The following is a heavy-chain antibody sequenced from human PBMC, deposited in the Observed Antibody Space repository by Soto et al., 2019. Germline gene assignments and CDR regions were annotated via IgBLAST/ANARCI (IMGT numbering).Heavy chain of an antibody. J-gene: IGHJ4*02. Sequence: EVQLLESGGGLVQPGGSLRLSCAASGGTFSSYAMSWVRQAPGKGLEWVSAISGSLGSTYYADSVKGRFTISRDNSKNALYLQMNSLRAEETAVYYCAKVGSSPAHFDSWGKGTLVTVSS. D-gene: IGHD6-13*01. CDR1: GGTFSSYA. CDR2: ISGSLGST. V-gene: IGHV3-23*01. CDR3: AKVGSSPAHFDS.